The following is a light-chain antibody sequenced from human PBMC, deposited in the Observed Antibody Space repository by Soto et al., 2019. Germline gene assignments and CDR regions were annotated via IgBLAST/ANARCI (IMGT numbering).Light chain of an antibody. J-gene: IGKJ5*01. CDR2: GAS. Sequence: ESVLTQSPATLSFSPGESATLSCRASQSVSDTHVAWYQQKPGQAPRLLIYGASTRATGVTARFRGGGSGTEFTLTISSLQSEDSAVYYCQQYHKWPPITFGQGTRLEIK. CDR3: QQYHKWPPIT. CDR1: QSVSDTH. V-gene: IGKV3-15*01.